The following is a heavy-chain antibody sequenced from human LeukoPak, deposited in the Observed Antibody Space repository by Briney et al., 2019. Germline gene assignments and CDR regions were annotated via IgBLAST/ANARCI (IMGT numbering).Heavy chain of an antibody. CDR1: GFTFSSYA. CDR2: ISGSGGST. CDR3: AKDRGYCSSTSCYSGLGY. Sequence: GSLRLSCAASGFTFSSYAMSWVRQAPGKGLEWVSAISGSGGSTYYADSVKGRFTISRDNSKNTLYLQMNSLRAEDTAVYYCAKDRGYCSSTSCYSGLGYWGQGTLVTVSS. V-gene: IGHV3-23*01. D-gene: IGHD2-2*01. J-gene: IGHJ4*02.